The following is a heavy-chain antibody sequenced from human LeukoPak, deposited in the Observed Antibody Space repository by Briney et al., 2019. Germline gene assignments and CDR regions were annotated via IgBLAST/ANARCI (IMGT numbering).Heavy chain of an antibody. Sequence: ASVKVSCKASGYTFTSYDINWVRQATGQGLEWMGWMNPNSGNTGYAQKLQGRVTMTTDTSTSTAYMELRSLRSDDTAVYYCARSLYCSGGSCYSSLRTYYYYMDVWGKGTTVTVSS. D-gene: IGHD2-15*01. J-gene: IGHJ6*03. CDR3: ARSLYCSGGSCYSSLRTYYYYMDV. CDR2: MNPNSGNT. CDR1: GYTFTSYD. V-gene: IGHV1-8*02.